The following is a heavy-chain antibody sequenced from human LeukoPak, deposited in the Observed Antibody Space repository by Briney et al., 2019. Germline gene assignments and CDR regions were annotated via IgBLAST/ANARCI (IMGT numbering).Heavy chain of an antibody. J-gene: IGHJ4*02. Sequence: GESLKISCKGSGYSFSSYWIAWVRQMPGKGLEWMGVIYPRDSRTTYSPSFQDQVTISADKSISTAYLQWISLKASDTAMYYCARHLSDITSSPNYWGPGTLVTVSS. V-gene: IGHV5-51*01. D-gene: IGHD2-2*01. CDR1: GYSFSSYW. CDR3: ARHLSDITSSPNY. CDR2: IYPRDSRT.